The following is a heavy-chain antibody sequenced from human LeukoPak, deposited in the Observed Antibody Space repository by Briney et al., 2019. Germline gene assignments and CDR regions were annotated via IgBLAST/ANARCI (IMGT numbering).Heavy chain of an antibody. Sequence: GGSLRLSCAASGFTFSSYWMSWVRQAPGKGLEWVANIKQDGSEKYYVDSVKGRFTISRDNAKNSLYLQMNSLRAEDTAVYYCARDGRLRFLEWLFDYWGQGTLVTVSS. CDR1: GFTFSSYW. CDR3: ARDGRLRFLEWLFDY. CDR2: IKQDGSEK. D-gene: IGHD3-3*01. V-gene: IGHV3-7*01. J-gene: IGHJ4*02.